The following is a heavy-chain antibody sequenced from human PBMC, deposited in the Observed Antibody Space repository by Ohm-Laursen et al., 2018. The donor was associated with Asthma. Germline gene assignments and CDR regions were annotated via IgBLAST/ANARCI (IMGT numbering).Heavy chain of an antibody. V-gene: IGHV1-46*01. J-gene: IGHJ6*02. D-gene: IGHD5-18*01. Sequence: ASVKVSCKTSGYTFTSYYMHWVRQAPGQGLEWMGIINPSGGSTSYAQKFQGRVTITADESTSTAYMELSSLRSEDTAVYYCARAPFRGYTEYYYGMDVWGQGTTVTVSS. CDR3: ARAPFRGYTEYYYGMDV. CDR1: GYTFTSYY. CDR2: INPSGGST.